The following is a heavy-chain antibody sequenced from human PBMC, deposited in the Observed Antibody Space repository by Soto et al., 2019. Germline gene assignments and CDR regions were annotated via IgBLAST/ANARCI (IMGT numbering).Heavy chain of an antibody. CDR3: ARDRAPGWAYYYGMDV. D-gene: IGHD1-26*01. Sequence: ASVKVSCKASGYTFTSYDINWVRQATGQGLEWMGLINPSSGNTSYAQKFQGRVTMTRNTSTSTVYMELSSLRSEDTAVYYCARDRAPGWAYYYGMDVWGQGTTVTVSS. CDR1: GYTFTSYD. CDR2: INPSSGNT. J-gene: IGHJ6*02. V-gene: IGHV1-8*01.